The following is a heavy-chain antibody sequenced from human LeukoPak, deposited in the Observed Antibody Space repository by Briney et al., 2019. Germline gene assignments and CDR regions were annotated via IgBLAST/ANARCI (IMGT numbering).Heavy chain of an antibody. D-gene: IGHD1-26*01. CDR3: AKARDRGSYVY. CDR1: GFTFSSYS. V-gene: IGHV3-48*04. Sequence: GGSLRLSCAASGFTFSSYSMNWVRQAPGKGLEWVSYISSSSSTIYYADSVKGRFTISRDNAKNSLYLQMNSLRAEDTAVYYCAKARDRGSYVYWGQGTLVTVSS. J-gene: IGHJ4*02. CDR2: ISSSSSTI.